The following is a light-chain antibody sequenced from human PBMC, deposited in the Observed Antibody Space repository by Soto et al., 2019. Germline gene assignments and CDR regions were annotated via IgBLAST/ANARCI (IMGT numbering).Light chain of an antibody. CDR2: RNN. Sequence: QSVLIQPPSASGTPGQRVTISCSGSSSNIGSNYVYWFQQLPGAAPKLLIYRNNQRPSGVPDRFSGSKSGTSASLAISGLRSEDEADYYCATWEDNSTARVFGGGTKLTVL. CDR1: SSNIGSNY. CDR3: ATWEDNSTARV. J-gene: IGLJ3*02. V-gene: IGLV1-47*01.